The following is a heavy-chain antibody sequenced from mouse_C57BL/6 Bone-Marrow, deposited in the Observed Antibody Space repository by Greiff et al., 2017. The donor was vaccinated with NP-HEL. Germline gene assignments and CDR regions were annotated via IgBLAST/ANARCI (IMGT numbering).Heavy chain of an antibody. CDR3: ARLITTVVATDYYYAMDY. CDR1: GYTFTGYW. CDR2: ILPGSGST. D-gene: IGHD1-1*01. J-gene: IGHJ4*01. V-gene: IGHV1-9*01. Sequence: QVQLQQSGAELMKPGASVKLSCKATGYTFTGYWIEWVKQRPGHGLEWLGEILPGSGSTNYTEKFKGKAPFTADTSSNTAYLQLSSLTNEDSAIYYCARLITTVVATDYYYAMDYWGQGTSVTVSS.